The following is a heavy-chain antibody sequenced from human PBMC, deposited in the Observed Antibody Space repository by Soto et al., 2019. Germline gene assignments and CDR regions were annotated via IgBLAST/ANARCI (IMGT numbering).Heavy chain of an antibody. J-gene: IGHJ5*02. V-gene: IGHV3-7*03. CDR2: IKEDGSEK. Sequence: EVQLVESGGGLVQPGGSLRLSCADSGFILRNYLMSWVRQAPGMGLQWVASIKEDGSEKYYVDPVKGRFTITRENAKNSLYLQMNRQVAEDTAVYYFASYRSLAPLGQGILVTVSS. CDR3: ASYRSLAP. CDR1: GFILRNYL. D-gene: IGHD3-16*02.